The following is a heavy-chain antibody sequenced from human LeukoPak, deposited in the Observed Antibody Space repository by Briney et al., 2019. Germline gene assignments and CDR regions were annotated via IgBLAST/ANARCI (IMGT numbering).Heavy chain of an antibody. Sequence: TSETLSLTCTVSGGSISSYYWSWIRQPPGKGLEWIGYIYYSGSTNYNPSLKSRVTISVDTSKNQFSLKLRSVTAADTAVYYCARVTGYMIEDYFDYWGQGTLVTVSS. CDR3: ARVTGYMIEDYFDY. D-gene: IGHD3-9*01. CDR2: IYYSGST. V-gene: IGHV4-59*01. J-gene: IGHJ4*02. CDR1: GGSISSYY.